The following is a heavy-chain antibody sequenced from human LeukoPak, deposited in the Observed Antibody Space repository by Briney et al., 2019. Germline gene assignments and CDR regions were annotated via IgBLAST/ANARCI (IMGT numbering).Heavy chain of an antibody. D-gene: IGHD3-3*01. CDR2: FDPEDGET. J-gene: IGHJ3*02. CDR3: ARGITTLDAFDI. CDR1: GYTLTELS. V-gene: IGHV1-24*01. Sequence: ASVKVSCKVSGYTLTELSMHWVRQAPGKGLEWMGGFDPEDGETIYAQKFQGRVTMTEDTSTDTAYMELSSLRSEDTAVYYCARGITTLDAFDIWGQGTMVTVSS.